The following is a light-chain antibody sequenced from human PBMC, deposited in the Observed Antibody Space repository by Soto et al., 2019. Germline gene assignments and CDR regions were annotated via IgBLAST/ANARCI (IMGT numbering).Light chain of an antibody. Sequence: DIQMTQSPSTVSASVGDRVTITCRASRDVRIYLAWYQQKPGKAPKLLMYQTSTLETGVPSRFSGSGSETEFTLAISGLQPEDFATYFCQQYYTYPPAFGPGTKVEI. CDR3: QQYYTYPPA. V-gene: IGKV1-5*03. CDR1: RDVRIY. CDR2: QTS. J-gene: IGKJ3*01.